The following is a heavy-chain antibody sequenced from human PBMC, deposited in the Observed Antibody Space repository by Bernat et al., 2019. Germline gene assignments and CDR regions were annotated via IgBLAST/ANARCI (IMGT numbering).Heavy chain of an antibody. CDR2: ISSSSSYI. CDR3: ARGAERYCSGGSCSDFDY. D-gene: IGHD2-15*01. CDR1: GFTFSSYG. V-gene: IGHV3-21*01. J-gene: IGHJ4*02. Sequence: VQLVESGGGVVQPGRSLRLSCAASGFTFSSYGMHWVRQAPGKGLEWVSSISSSSSYIYYADSVKGRFTISRDNAKNSLYLQMNSLRAEDTAVYYCARGAERYCSGGSCSDFDYWGQGTLVTVSS.